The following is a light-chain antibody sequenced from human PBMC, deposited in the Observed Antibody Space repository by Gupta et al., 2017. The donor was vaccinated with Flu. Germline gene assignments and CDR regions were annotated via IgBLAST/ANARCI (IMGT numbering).Light chain of an antibody. J-gene: IGLJ2*01. V-gene: IGLV3-25*02. Sequence: SYELTQPPSVSVSPGQTARITCSGDALPKQYAYWYQQKPGQAPVLVIYKDNERPSGIPERFSGSSSGTTVTLTISGVQGEDEADYYCQSADSSGTLVVFGGGTKLTVL. CDR2: KDN. CDR3: QSADSSGTLVV. CDR1: ALPKQY.